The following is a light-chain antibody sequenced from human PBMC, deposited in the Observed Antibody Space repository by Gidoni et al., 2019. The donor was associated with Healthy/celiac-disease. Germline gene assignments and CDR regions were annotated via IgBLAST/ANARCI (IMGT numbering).Light chain of an antibody. Sequence: EIVLTQSPGTLSLSPGERATLSCRASQSVSSSYLAWYQQKPGQAPRLLIYGASSRAPGIPDRFSGSGSGTDFTLTISRLEPEDVAVYYWQQYGSSPRTFGQGTKVEIK. CDR2: GAS. V-gene: IGKV3-20*01. J-gene: IGKJ1*01. CDR1: QSVSSSY. CDR3: QQYGSSPRT.